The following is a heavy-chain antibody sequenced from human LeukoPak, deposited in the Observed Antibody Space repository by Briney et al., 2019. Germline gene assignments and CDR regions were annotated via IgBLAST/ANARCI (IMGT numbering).Heavy chain of an antibody. CDR2: IYPGDSDT. Sequence: GESLKISCKGSGYSFSTYWIGWVRQMPGKGLEWMGIIYPGDSDTRYNPSFRGQVTISADKSTSTAYLQWSSLKASDTAIYYCGRHARMGATQSNFDYWGQGTLVTVSS. V-gene: IGHV5-51*01. CDR3: GRHARMGATQSNFDY. CDR1: GYSFSTYW. D-gene: IGHD1-26*01. J-gene: IGHJ4*02.